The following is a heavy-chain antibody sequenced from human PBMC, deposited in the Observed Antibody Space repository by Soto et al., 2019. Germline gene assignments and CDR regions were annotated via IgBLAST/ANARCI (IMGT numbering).Heavy chain of an antibody. CDR3: ARDGAFPYYYYGMDV. CDR2: IWYDGSNK. V-gene: IGHV3-33*01. CDR1: GFTFSSYG. Sequence: GGSLRLSCAASGFTFSSYGMHWVRQAPGKGLEWVAVIWYDGSNKYYADSVKGRFTISRDNSKNTLYLQMNSLRAEDTAVYYCARDGAFPYYYYGMDVWGQGTTVTVSS. J-gene: IGHJ6*02. D-gene: IGHD3-16*01.